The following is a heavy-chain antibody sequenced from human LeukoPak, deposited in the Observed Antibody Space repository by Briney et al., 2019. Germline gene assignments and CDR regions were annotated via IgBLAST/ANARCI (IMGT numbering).Heavy chain of an antibody. D-gene: IGHD6-19*01. CDR3: ARGREQWLVRWVSGSYYFDY. Sequence: SETLSLTCTVSGVSISSYYWSWIRQPPGKGLEWIWYIYYSGSTNYNPSLKSRVSISVDTSTNQFSLKLSSVTAADTAVYYCARGREQWLVRWVSGSYYFDYWDQGTLVTVSS. CDR1: GVSISSYY. CDR2: IYYSGST. J-gene: IGHJ4*02. V-gene: IGHV4-59*12.